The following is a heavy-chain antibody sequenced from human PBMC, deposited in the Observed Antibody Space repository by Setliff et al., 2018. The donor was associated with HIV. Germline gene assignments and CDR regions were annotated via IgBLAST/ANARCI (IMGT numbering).Heavy chain of an antibody. CDR2: IYFSGSV. Sequence: PSETLSLTCTVSGDSISSSRSFWGWIRQSPGKGLEWIGSIYFSGSVFYNPSLNSRVIISIDTSRNQFSLKLSSVTGADTAVYYCARVSSVIELQGGDYFDSWGQGLLVTSP. CDR3: ARVSSVIELQGGDYFDS. D-gene: IGHD1-7*01. J-gene: IGHJ4*02. V-gene: IGHV4-39*07. CDR1: GDSISSSRSF.